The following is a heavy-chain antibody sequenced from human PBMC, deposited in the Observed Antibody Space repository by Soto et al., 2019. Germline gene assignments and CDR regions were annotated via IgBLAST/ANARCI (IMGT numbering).Heavy chain of an antibody. J-gene: IGHJ3*02. Sequence: VQSGAEVKKPGASVKVSCKASGDTFISSGISWVRQAPGQGLEWMGWISGYKDDTNYAQKFQGRVTLTTDTSTSTAYMELRSLTPGDTAIYYCARIEYCSGGNCYSAFDIWGQGTLVTVSS. CDR1: GDTFISSG. D-gene: IGHD2-15*01. V-gene: IGHV1-18*01. CDR2: ISGYKDDT. CDR3: ARIEYCSGGNCYSAFDI.